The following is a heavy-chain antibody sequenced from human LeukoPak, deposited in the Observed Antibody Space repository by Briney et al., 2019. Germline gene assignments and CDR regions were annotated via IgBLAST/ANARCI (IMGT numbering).Heavy chain of an antibody. CDR2: FFYGGST. J-gene: IGHJ3*02. V-gene: IGHV4-59*12. Sequence: KPSETLSLTCSVSGGSSSNYYWSWIRQPPGKGLEWIGYFFYGGSTNYNPSLKSRVTMSVDTSKNQFSLKLSSVTAADTAVYYCARDYYDFLTNYRDAFDIWGQGTMVTVSS. CDR1: GGSSSNYY. CDR3: ARDYYDFLTNYRDAFDI. D-gene: IGHD3-9*01.